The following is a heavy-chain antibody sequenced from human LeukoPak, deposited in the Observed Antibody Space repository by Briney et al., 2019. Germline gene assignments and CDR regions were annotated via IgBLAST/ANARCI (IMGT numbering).Heavy chain of an antibody. J-gene: IGHJ4*02. CDR1: GGSISSYY. CDR3: ARGGYDILTVDY. D-gene: IGHD3-9*01. CDR2: IYYSGST. V-gene: IGHV4-59*01. Sequence: PSETLSLTCTVSGGSISSYYWSWIRRPPGRGLEWIGYIYYSGSTNYNPSLKSRVTISVDTSKNQFSLKLSSVTAADTAVYYCARGGYDILTVDYWGQGTLVTVSS.